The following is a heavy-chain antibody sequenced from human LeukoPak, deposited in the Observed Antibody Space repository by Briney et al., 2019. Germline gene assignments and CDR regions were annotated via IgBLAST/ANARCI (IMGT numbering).Heavy chain of an antibody. CDR1: GYTFTSYD. J-gene: IGHJ6*02. D-gene: IGHD7-27*01. V-gene: IGHV1-8*01. Sequence: ASVKVSCKASGYTFTSYDINWVRQAAGQGLEWMGWMTRNSGFSGYAHKFRGRVTMTGNTSISTAYMELSSLRSEDTAIYYCVTNWGSRYYSDMDVWGQGTTVTVSS. CDR2: MTRNSGFS. CDR3: VTNWGSRYYSDMDV.